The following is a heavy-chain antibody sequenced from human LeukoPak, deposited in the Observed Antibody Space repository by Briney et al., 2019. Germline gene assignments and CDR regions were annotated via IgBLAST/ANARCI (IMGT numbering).Heavy chain of an antibody. Sequence: GGSLRLSCAASGFTFSNYVMNWVRQAPGKGLEWVSVIIGSGVTTYYADSVRGRFTISRDDSKNTLFLQMNSLRAEDTAVYYCAKFAAAGVINFDYWGQGTLVTVSS. V-gene: IGHV3-23*01. CDR1: GFTFSNYV. CDR2: IIGSGVTT. J-gene: IGHJ4*02. CDR3: AKFAAAGVINFDY. D-gene: IGHD6-13*01.